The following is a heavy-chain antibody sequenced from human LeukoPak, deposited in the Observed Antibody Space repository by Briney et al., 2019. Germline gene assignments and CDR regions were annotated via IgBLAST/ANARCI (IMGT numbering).Heavy chain of an antibody. V-gene: IGHV1-69*01. CDR1: RGTFSSYA. D-gene: IGHD2-8*01. CDR2: IIPIFGTA. Sequence: SVKVSCKASRGTFSSYAISWVRQAPGQGLEWMGGIIPIFGTANYAQKFQGRVTITADESTSTAYMELSSLRSEDTAVYYCTSAIVLMVYAAFDPWGQGTLVTVSS. J-gene: IGHJ5*02. CDR3: TSAIVLMVYAAFDP.